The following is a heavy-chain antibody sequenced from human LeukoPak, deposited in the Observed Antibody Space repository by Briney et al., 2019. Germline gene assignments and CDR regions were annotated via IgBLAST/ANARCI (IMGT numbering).Heavy chain of an antibody. CDR3: ARGYWRGSYYYYYMDV. Sequence: SETLSLTCTVSGDSISRYYWSWIRQPAGKGLEWIGSIYTSGSTNYNPSLKSRVTISVDTSKNQFSLKLSSVTAADTAVYYCARGYWRGSYYYYYMDVWGKGTTVTISS. CDR2: IYTSGST. V-gene: IGHV4-4*07. CDR1: GDSISRYY. J-gene: IGHJ6*03. D-gene: IGHD2-8*02.